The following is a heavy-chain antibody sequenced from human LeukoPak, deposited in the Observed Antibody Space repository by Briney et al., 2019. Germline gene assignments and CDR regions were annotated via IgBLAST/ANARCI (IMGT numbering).Heavy chain of an antibody. CDR1: GGSISSGDYY. D-gene: IGHD3-3*01. Sequence: PSQTLSLTCTVSGGSISSGDYYWSWIRLPPGKGLERIGYIYYSGSTYYNPSLKSRVTISVDTSKNQFSLKLSSVTAADTAVYYCARDYDFWSGSMRQLASMDVWGQGTTVTVSS. CDR2: IYYSGST. CDR3: ARDYDFWSGSMRQLASMDV. V-gene: IGHV4-30-4*01. J-gene: IGHJ6*02.